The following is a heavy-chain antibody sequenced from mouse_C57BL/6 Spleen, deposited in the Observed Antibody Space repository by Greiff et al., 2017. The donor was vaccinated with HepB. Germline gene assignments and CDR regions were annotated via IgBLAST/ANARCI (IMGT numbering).Heavy chain of an antibody. V-gene: IGHV5-4*03. CDR1: GFTFSSYA. J-gene: IGHJ1*03. CDR3: ARGEGYYYGSSYWYFDV. Sequence: EVKLVESGGGLVKPGGSLKLSCAASGFTFSSYAMSWVRQTPEKRLEWVATISDGGSYTYYPDNVKGRFTISRDNAKNNLYLQMSHLKSEDTAMYYCARGEGYYYGSSYWYFDVWGTGTTVTVSS. CDR2: ISDGGSYT. D-gene: IGHD1-1*01.